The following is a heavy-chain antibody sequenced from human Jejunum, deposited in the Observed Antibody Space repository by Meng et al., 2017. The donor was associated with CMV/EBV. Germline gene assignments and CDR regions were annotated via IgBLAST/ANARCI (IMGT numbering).Heavy chain of an antibody. D-gene: IGHD2-2*01. CDR2: INPSGGST. V-gene: IGHV1-46*01. CDR3: ARGAYCSSTSCSDYYYYGMDV. Sequence: YMHWVRQAPGQGLEWVGIINPSGGSTSYAQKFQGRVTVTRDTSTSTVYMELGSLRSEDTAVYYCARGAYCSSTSCSDYYYYGMDVWGQGTTVTVSS. CDR1: Y. J-gene: IGHJ6*02.